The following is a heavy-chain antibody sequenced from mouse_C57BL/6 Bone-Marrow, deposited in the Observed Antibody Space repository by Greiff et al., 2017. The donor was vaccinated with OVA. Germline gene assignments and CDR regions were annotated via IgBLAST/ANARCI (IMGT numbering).Heavy chain of an antibody. D-gene: IGHD1-1*01. CDR1: GFTFSDYG. J-gene: IGHJ4*01. CDR3: ARGGVITTVVAKRYYYAMDY. Sequence: EVKVEESGGGLVKPGGSLKLSCAASGFTFSDYGMHWVRQAPEKGLEWVAYISSGSSTIYYADTVKGRFTISRDNAKNNLFLQMTSLRSEDTAMYYCARGGVITTVVAKRYYYAMDYWGQGTSVTVSS. V-gene: IGHV5-17*01. CDR2: ISSGSSTI.